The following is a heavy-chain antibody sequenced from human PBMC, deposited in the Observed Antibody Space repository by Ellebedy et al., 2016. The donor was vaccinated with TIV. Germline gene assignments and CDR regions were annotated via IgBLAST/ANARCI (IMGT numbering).Heavy chain of an antibody. Sequence: GESLKISXAASGFTFSNYGMHWVRQAPGKGLEWVAIIWSDGSDKYYADSVKGRLTISRDNSKNTLYLQMNSLRAEDTAVYYCARFGSYIVPFDYWGQGTLVTVSS. CDR1: GFTFSNYG. J-gene: IGHJ4*02. V-gene: IGHV3-33*01. D-gene: IGHD3-10*01. CDR2: IWSDGSDK. CDR3: ARFGSYIVPFDY.